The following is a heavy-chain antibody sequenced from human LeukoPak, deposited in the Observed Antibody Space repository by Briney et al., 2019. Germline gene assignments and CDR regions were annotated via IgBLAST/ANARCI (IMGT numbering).Heavy chain of an antibody. J-gene: IGHJ6*02. CDR3: ARGTTVITYYYYYGMDV. CDR2: INHSGST. CDR1: GGSFSGYY. D-gene: IGHD4-17*01. V-gene: IGHV4-34*01. Sequence: SETLSLTCAVYGGSFSGYYWSWIRQPPGKGLEWIGEINHSGSTNYNPSLKSRVTISVDTSKNQFSLKLSSVTAADTAVYYCARGTTVITYYYYYGMDVWGQGTTVTVS.